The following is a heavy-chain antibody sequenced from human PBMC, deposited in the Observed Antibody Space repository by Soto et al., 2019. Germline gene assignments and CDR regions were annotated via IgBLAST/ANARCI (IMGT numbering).Heavy chain of an antibody. Sequence: GGSLRLSCAASGFTFSSYAMHWVRQAPGKGLEWVAVISYDGSNKYYADSVKGRFTISRDNSKNTLYVQMNSLRAEDTAVYYCAREMGYGLSDHYYGMDVWGQGTTVTVSS. CDR2: ISYDGSNK. D-gene: IGHD2-8*01. CDR3: AREMGYGLSDHYYGMDV. CDR1: GFTFSSYA. V-gene: IGHV3-30-3*01. J-gene: IGHJ6*02.